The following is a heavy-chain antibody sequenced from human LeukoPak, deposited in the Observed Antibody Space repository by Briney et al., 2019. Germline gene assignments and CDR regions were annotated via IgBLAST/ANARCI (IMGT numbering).Heavy chain of an antibody. D-gene: IGHD3-16*01. CDR3: ARLLTGGLNDY. V-gene: IGHV4-59*08. CDR1: GGSISGHY. Sequence: SETLSLTCTVSGGSISGHYWSWIRQPPGKGLEWIGYMYYSGSANYNPSLKSRVTISVGTSKNQFSLKLSSVTATDTAVYYCARLLTGGLNDYWGQGTLVTVSS. J-gene: IGHJ4*02. CDR2: MYYSGSA.